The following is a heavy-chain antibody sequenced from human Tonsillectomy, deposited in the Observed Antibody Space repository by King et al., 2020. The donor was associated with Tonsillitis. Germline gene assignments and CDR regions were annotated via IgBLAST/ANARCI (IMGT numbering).Heavy chain of an antibody. CDR1: GFTFSSYP. D-gene: IGHD3/OR15-3a*01. CDR3: VREAAYDFSAYRVSFDV. J-gene: IGHJ3*01. CDR2: KSKDGGYI. Sequence: VQLVESGGGVVQPGGSLRLSCAASGFTFSSYPMNWVRKATGRDLEWVAVKSKDGGYIHHADSVQVRFTISRDNSKYTLYVQMNSLRTEDTALCHCVREAAYDFSAYRVSFDVWGQGTMVTVSS. V-gene: IGHV3-30*04.